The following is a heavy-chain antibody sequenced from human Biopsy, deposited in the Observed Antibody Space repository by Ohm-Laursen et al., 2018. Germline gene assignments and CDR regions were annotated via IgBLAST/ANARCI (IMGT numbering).Heavy chain of an antibody. V-gene: IGHV4-59*01. J-gene: IGHJ6*02. Sequence: TLSLTCTVSGGSIINNYWSWIRQPPGKGLEWIGHIYYSVMTNYNPSLQSRVSISVDTSRNQVSLTLSSVTAADTAVYYCARDSGILNYGNFKYYHYYGMDVWGQGTKVTVSS. CDR1: GGSIINNY. CDR2: IYYSVMT. D-gene: IGHD4-11*01. CDR3: ARDSGILNYGNFKYYHYYGMDV.